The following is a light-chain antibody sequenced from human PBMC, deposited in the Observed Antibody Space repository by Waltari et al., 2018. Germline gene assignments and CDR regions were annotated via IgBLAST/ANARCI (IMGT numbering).Light chain of an antibody. Sequence: PVLLKQPPSPASPEDPPNPPSPFPGTSMVGAFNNTCTHKNPGSPPSFLLYYKSDSEKAQGSGVPSRFSGSKDASANAGILLISGLQSEDEADYYCMFWPSNVWVFGGGTKLTVL. CDR2: YKSDSEK. CDR3: MFWPSNVWV. V-gene: IGLV5-37*01. CDR1: GTSMVGAFN. J-gene: IGLJ3*02.